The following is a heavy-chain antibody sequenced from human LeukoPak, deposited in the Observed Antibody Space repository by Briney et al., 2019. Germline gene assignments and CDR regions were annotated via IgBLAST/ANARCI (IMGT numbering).Heavy chain of an antibody. CDR3: TRMTMGHDY. CDR1: GVSFDYYY. D-gene: IGHD4/OR15-4a*01. CDR2: INHSGYT. Sequence: PSETLSLTCAVSGVSFDYYYWSWVRQTPGKGLEWIGEINHSGYTNDSPSLKSRVTLSIDTSRKQFSLNLRSVTVADAGIYYCTRMTMGHDYWGQGTPVTVSS. J-gene: IGHJ4*02. V-gene: IGHV4-34*01.